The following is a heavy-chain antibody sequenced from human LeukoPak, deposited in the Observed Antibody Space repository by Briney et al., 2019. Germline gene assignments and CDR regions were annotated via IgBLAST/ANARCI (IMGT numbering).Heavy chain of an antibody. CDR1: GYSISSGDY. D-gene: IGHD2-15*01. Sequence: SETLSLTCTVSGYSISSGDYWGWIRQPPEKGLEWIGSTYHSGSTYYNPSLKSRVTISVDTPKNQFSLKLRSVTAADTAVYYCVRGYCSGGSCYLYDYWGQGTLVTVSS. J-gene: IGHJ4*02. CDR3: VRGYCSGGSCYLYDY. CDR2: TYHSGST. V-gene: IGHV4-38-2*02.